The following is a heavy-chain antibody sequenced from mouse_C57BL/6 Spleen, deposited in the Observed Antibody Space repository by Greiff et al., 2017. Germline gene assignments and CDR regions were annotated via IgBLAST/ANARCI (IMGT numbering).Heavy chain of an antibody. CDR2: INPNNGGT. Sequence: EVQLQQSGPELVKPGASVKISCKASGYTFTDYYMNWVKQSHGKSLEWIGDINPNNGGTSYNQKFKGKATLTVDQSSSTAYMELRSLTSEDSAVYYCASSGGSLFAYWGQGTLVTVSA. CDR1: GYTFTDYY. D-gene: IGHD1-1*01. CDR3: ASSGGSLFAY. J-gene: IGHJ3*01. V-gene: IGHV1-26*01.